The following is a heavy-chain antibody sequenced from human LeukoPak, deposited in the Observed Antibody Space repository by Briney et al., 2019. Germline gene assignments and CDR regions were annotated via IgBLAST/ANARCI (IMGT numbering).Heavy chain of an antibody. CDR1: GFTFGSNS. D-gene: IGHD6-13*01. CDR2: ISSSSSTI. V-gene: IGHV3-48*04. J-gene: IGHJ4*02. Sequence: GGSLRLSCAASGFTFGSNSMTWVRQAPGKGLEWVSYISSSSSTIYYADSVKGRFTISRDNAKNSLYLQMNSLRAEDTAVYYCARESIAAAGGVDYWGQGTLVTVSS. CDR3: ARESIAAAGGVDY.